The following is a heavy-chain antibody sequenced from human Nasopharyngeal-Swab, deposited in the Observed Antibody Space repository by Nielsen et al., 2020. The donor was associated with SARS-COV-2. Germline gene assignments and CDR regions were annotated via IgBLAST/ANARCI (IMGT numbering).Heavy chain of an antibody. V-gene: IGHV3-20*04. D-gene: IGHD6-19*01. Sequence: GESLQISCTASGFNFDDYGMSWVRQAPGKGLEWVSGINGNGGSAGYADSVKGRFTISRDNAENSLHLQLNSLRAEDTALYYCARVRYNSGWTFTFYYYDMDVWGQGTTVTVSS. CDR1: GFNFDDYG. J-gene: IGHJ6*02. CDR3: ARVRYNSGWTFTFYYYDMDV. CDR2: INGNGGSA.